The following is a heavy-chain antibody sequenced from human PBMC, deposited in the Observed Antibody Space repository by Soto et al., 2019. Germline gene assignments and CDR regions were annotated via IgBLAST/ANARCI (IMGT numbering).Heavy chain of an antibody. CDR2: IYYSGDT. CDR1: GGSMNSYY. J-gene: IGHJ3*02. D-gene: IGHD3-3*01. V-gene: IGHV4-59*01. CDR3: ARDRNKLWKNDAFDI. Sequence: QVQLHESGPGLVKPSETLSLTCSVSGGSMNSYYWSWIRQSPGKGLEWLGYIYYSGDTKYNPSCQSRISISVDTTKTHFSLRLTSVTAADTAVYYCARDRNKLWKNDAFDIWGQGTMVTVSS.